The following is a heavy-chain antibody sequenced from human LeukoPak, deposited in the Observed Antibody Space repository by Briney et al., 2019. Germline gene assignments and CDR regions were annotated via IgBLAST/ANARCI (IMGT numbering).Heavy chain of an antibody. D-gene: IGHD5-18*01. J-gene: IGHJ4*02. V-gene: IGHV1-69*04. Sequence: SVNVSCKASVGTFSSDTISWVRQAPGQGLEWMGRIIPILGIANYAQKFQGRVTITADKSTSTAYMELSSLRSEDTAVYYCARDLMYSYGYLAYWGQGTLVTVSS. CDR2: IIPILGIA. CDR1: VGTFSSDT. CDR3: ARDLMYSYGYLAY.